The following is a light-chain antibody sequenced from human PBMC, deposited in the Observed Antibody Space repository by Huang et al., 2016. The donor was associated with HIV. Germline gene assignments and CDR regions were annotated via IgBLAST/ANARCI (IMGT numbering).Light chain of an antibody. CDR3: MQGTHWPQT. V-gene: IGKV2-30*02. J-gene: IGKJ1*01. Sequence: DVVLTQSPLSLPVTLGQPASISCKSSPSLLHSDGNTYLNGFLQRPGQSPRRLIYNVSNRDFGVPARFSGSGSGADFTLTISRVEADDIGVYYCMQGTHWPQTFGQGTKVEVK. CDR2: NVS. CDR1: PSLLHSDGNTY.